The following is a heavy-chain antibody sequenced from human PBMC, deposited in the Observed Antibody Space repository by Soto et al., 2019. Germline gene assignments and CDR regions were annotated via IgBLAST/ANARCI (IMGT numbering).Heavy chain of an antibody. CDR3: AREHVYGGSIARLEYYGMDV. J-gene: IGHJ6*02. CDR1: GGSISSYY. V-gene: IGHV4-59*01. CDR2: IYYSGST. D-gene: IGHD6-6*01. Sequence: SETLSLTCTVSGGSISSYYWSWIRQPPGKGLEWIGYIYYSGSTNYNPSLKSRVTISVDTSKNQFSLKLSSVTAADTAVYYCAREHVYGGSIARLEYYGMDVWGQGTTVTVSS.